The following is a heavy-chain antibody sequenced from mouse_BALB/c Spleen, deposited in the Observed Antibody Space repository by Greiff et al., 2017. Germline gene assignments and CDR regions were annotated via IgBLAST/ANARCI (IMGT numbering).Heavy chain of an antibody. J-gene: IGHJ4*01. Sequence: EVKLVESGGGLVKPGGSLKLSCAASGFTFSSYAMSWVRQSPEKRLEWVAEISSGGSYTYYPDTVTGRFTISRDNAKNTLYLEMSSLRSEDTAMYYCARDGYGAMDYWGQGTSVTVSS. CDR3: ARDGYGAMDY. CDR2: ISSGGSYT. CDR1: GFTFSSYA. V-gene: IGHV5-9-4*01. D-gene: IGHD2-2*01.